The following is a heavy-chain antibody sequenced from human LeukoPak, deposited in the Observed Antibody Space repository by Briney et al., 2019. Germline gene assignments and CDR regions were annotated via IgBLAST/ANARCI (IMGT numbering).Heavy chain of an antibody. CDR1: GYTFTSYY. CDR2: INPSGGST. V-gene: IGHV1-46*01. CDR3: AREGRSRAFDI. J-gene: IGHJ3*02. Sequence: ASVKVSCKASGYTFTSYYMHWVRQAPGQGLEWMGIINPSGGSTNYAQKFQGRVTITADKSTSTAYMELSSLRSEDTAVYYCAREGRSRAFDIWGQGTMVTVSS.